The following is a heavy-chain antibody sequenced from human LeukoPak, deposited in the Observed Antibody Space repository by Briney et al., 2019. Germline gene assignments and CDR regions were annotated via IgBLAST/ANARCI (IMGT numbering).Heavy chain of an antibody. V-gene: IGHV3-23*01. Sequence: GGSLRLSCAASGFTFSSYAMSWVRQALGKGLEWVSAISGSGGSTYYADSVKGRFTISRDNSKNTLYLQMNSLRAEDTAVYYCAKFGGGNSYYFDYWGQGTLVTVSS. D-gene: IGHD4-23*01. CDR3: AKFGGGNSYYFDY. J-gene: IGHJ4*02. CDR1: GFTFSSYA. CDR2: ISGSGGST.